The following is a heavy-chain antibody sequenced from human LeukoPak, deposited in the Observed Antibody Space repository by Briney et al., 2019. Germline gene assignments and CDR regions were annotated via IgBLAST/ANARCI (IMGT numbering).Heavy chain of an antibody. J-gene: IGHJ3*02. D-gene: IGHD1-26*01. Sequence: GGSLRLSCAASGFTFSSYWMNWARQAPGKGLEWVASINHNGNVNYYVDSVKGRFTISRDNSKNTLYLQMASLRVEDTAVYYCARQFDGSHPNAFDIWGQGTMVTVSS. CDR2: INHNGNVN. CDR1: GFTFSSYW. V-gene: IGHV3-7*01. CDR3: ARQFDGSHPNAFDI.